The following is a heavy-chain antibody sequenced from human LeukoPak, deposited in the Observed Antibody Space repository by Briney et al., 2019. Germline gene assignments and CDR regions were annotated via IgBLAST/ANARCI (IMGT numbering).Heavy chain of an antibody. D-gene: IGHD4-17*01. V-gene: IGHV4-59*01. Sequence: PSETLSLTCTASGGSISSYCLNWIRQSPGKGLEWIGYIYHSGTTKYNPSLKSRVTISVDTSKNQLSLKLSSVTAADTAVYYCARGYGDYSDWFDPWGQGTLVTVSS. CDR1: GGSISSYC. CDR3: ARGYGDYSDWFDP. J-gene: IGHJ5*02. CDR2: IYHSGTT.